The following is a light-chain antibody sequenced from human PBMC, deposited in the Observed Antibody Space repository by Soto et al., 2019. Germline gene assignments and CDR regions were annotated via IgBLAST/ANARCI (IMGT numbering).Light chain of an antibody. CDR3: QQSYSTPIT. V-gene: IGKV1-39*01. Sequence: DIQMTQSPSSLSASVGDRVTITCRASQSISSYLNWYQQKPGKAPKLLMYAASSLQSGVPSRFSGSGSGTDFILTISSLQPEDFATYYCQQSYSTPITFGQVTRLEIK. CDR1: QSISSY. CDR2: AAS. J-gene: IGKJ5*01.